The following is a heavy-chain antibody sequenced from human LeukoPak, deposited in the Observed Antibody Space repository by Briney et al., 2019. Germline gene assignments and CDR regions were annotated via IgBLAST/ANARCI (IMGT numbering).Heavy chain of an antibody. CDR1: GFTFSSYS. V-gene: IGHV3-21*01. J-gene: IGHJ4*02. D-gene: IGHD5-18*01. CDR2: ISSSSSYI. Sequence: GGSLRLSCAASGFTFSSYSMNWVRQAPGKGLEWVSSISSSSSYIYYADSVKGRFTISRDNAKNSLYLQMNSLRAEDTAVYYCARVDTAMVTGTLDYGGQGTRVSVPS. CDR3: ARVDTAMVTGTLDY.